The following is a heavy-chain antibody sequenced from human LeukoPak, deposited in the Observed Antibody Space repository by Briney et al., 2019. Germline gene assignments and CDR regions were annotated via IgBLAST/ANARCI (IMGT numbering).Heavy chain of an antibody. CDR3: ARDQPIGYCSSTSCYADYYYGMDV. J-gene: IGHJ6*02. CDR1: GGSISSSSYY. D-gene: IGHD2-2*01. CDR2: IYYSGST. V-gene: IGHV4-39*07. Sequence: SETLSLTCTVSGGSISSSSYYWGWIRQPPGKGLEWIGSIYYSGSTYYNPSLKSRVTISVDTSKNQFSLKLSSVTAADTAVYYCARDQPIGYCSSTSCYADYYYGMDVWGQGTTVTVSS.